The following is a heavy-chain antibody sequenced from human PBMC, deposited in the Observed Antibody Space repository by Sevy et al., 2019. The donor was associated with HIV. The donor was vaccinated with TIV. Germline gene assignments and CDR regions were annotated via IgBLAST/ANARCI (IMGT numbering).Heavy chain of an antibody. J-gene: IGHJ5*02. V-gene: IGHV1-2*06. CDR1: GYTFTGYY. Sequence: ASVKVSCKASGYTFTGYYMHWVRQAPGQGLEWMGRINPNSGGTNYAQKFQGRVTMTRDTSISTAYMELSRLRSDETAVYYCARGSYCSSTSCYSYWFDPWGQGTLVTVSS. CDR2: INPNSGGT. CDR3: ARGSYCSSTSCYSYWFDP. D-gene: IGHD2-2*01.